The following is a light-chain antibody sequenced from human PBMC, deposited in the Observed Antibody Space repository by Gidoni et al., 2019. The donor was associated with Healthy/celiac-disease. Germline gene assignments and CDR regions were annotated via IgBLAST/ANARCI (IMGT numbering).Light chain of an antibody. CDR2: DAS. J-gene: IGKJ3*01. Sequence: EIVLTHSRATLSLSPGERATLSCRASQSVSSYLAWYQQNPGQAPRLLIYDASNRATGIPARFSGSGSGTDFTLTISSLEPEDFAVYYCQQRSNWPRIFTFGPGTKVDIK. V-gene: IGKV3-11*01. CDR3: QQRSNWPRIFT. CDR1: QSVSSY.